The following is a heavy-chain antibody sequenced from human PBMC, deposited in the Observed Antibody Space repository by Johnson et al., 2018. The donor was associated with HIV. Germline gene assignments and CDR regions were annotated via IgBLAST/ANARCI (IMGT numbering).Heavy chain of an antibody. Sequence: VQLVESGGGLVKPGGSLRLSCAASGFTFNRAWMSWVRQAPGRGLEWVGRIKSKTDGGTTDNAAPVNGRFTISRNDSNSMLYRQMNNLKTEDKAVYYCTKGAVGATKGGGAFEIWGQGTMVTVSS. J-gene: IGHJ3*02. CDR3: TKGAVGATKGGGAFEI. V-gene: IGHV3-15*01. CDR1: GFTFNRAW. CDR2: IKSKTDGGTT. D-gene: IGHD1-26*01.